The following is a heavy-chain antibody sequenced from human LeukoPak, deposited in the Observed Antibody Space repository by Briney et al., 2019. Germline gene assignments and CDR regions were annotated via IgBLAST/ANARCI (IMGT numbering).Heavy chain of an antibody. CDR3: VIGGSYGDV. CDR1: GFTVSSKY. CDR2: IHADGST. J-gene: IGHJ4*02. Sequence: GGSLRLSCAASGFTVSSKYMNWVRQAPGKGLEWVSRIHADGSTYHADSVKGRFTISRDNSKNNLYLQMNSLRVEDTAVYYCVIGGSYGDVWGQGTLVTVSS. V-gene: IGHV3-53*01. D-gene: IGHD1-26*01.